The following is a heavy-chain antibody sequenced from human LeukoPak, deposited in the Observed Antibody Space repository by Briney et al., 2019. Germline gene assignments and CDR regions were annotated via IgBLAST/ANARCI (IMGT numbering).Heavy chain of an antibody. CDR1: GYTFTSYY. CDR3: AREDPIYGGY. J-gene: IGHJ4*02. D-gene: IGHD3-9*01. CDR2: INPSGGST. V-gene: IGHV1-46*01. Sequence: APVKVSCKASGYTFTSYYMHWVRQAPGQGLEWMGMINPSGGSTSYAQKFQGRVTMTRGTSTSTVYMELSSLRSEDTAVYYCAREDPIYGGYWGQGTLVTVSS.